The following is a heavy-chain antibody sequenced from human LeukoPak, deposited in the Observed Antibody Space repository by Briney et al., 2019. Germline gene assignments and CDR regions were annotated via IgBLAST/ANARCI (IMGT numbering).Heavy chain of an antibody. Sequence: GGSLRLPCAASGFTFSDAWMSWVRQAPGKGLEWVGRIKSKSDGGTTDYAAPVKGRFTISRDDSKNTLYLQMNSLKTEDTAVYYCTTADYYGSGSLDYWGQGTLVTVSS. D-gene: IGHD3-10*01. V-gene: IGHV3-15*01. CDR3: TTADYYGSGSLDY. CDR2: IKSKSDGGTT. CDR1: GFTFSDAW. J-gene: IGHJ4*02.